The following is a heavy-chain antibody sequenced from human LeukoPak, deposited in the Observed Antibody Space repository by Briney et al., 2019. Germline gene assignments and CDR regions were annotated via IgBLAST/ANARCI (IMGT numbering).Heavy chain of an antibody. CDR3: ARDKYYGSGSYLYYFDY. D-gene: IGHD3-10*01. CDR2: ISSSSYT. V-gene: IGHV3-11*06. Sequence: PGGSLRLSCAASGFTFSDYYMSWIRQAPGKGLEWVSYISSSSYTNYADSVKGRFTISRDNAKNSLYLQMNSLRAEDTAVYYCARDKYYGSGSYLYYFDYWGQGTLVTVSS. J-gene: IGHJ4*02. CDR1: GFTFSDYY.